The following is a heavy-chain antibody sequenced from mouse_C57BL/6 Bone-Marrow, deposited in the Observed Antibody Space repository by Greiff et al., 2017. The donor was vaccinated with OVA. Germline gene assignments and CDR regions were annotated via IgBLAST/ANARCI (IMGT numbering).Heavy chain of an antibody. CDR2: INPSNGGT. CDR1: GYTFTSYW. Sequence: VQLQQPGTELVKPGASVKLSCKASGYTFTSYWMHWVKQRPGQGLEWIGNINPSNGGTNYNEKFKSKATLTVDKSSSTAYMQLSSLTSEDSAVYYCAREESNYDYYYAMDYWGQGTSVTVSS. CDR3: AREESNYDYYYAMDY. V-gene: IGHV1-53*01. J-gene: IGHJ4*01. D-gene: IGHD2-5*01.